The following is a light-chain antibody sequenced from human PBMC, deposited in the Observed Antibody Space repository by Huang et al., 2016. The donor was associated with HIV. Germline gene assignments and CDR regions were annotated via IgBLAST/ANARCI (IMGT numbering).Light chain of an antibody. CDR2: DAS. Sequence: GDRVTITCRASQSIDSYLAWYQQKPGKAPKLLIYDASSLDSGVPSRFSGSGSGTEFTLTINSLQPDNFATYYCQQYHSYPGTFGQGTKVEIK. CDR3: QQYHSYPGT. V-gene: IGKV1-5*01. CDR1: QSIDSY. J-gene: IGKJ1*01.